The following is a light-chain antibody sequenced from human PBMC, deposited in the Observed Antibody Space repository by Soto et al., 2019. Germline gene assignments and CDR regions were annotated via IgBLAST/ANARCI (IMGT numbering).Light chain of an antibody. Sequence: QSVLTQPASVSGSPGQSITISCTGTSSDVGGYNYVSWYQQHPGKAPKLMIYEVSNRPSGVSNRFSGSKSGNTASLTISGLQAEDEADYYCCSYTSSSTVFGGGTKVTVL. CDR1: SSDVGGYNY. V-gene: IGLV2-14*01. J-gene: IGLJ3*02. CDR2: EVS. CDR3: CSYTSSSTV.